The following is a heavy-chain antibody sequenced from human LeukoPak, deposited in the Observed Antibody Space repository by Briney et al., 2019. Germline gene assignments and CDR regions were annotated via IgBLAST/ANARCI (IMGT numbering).Heavy chain of an antibody. CDR2: IISDVTTT. Sequence: GGSLRLSCAASGFTFSSYWMHWVRQAPGQGLVWVSRIISDVTTTIYADSVKGRFTISRDNAKDTVYLQMNSLRAEETAVYYCAKDPPPVVGRTMRRDFEYWGQGTLVTVSS. V-gene: IGHV3-74*01. D-gene: IGHD1-14*01. J-gene: IGHJ4*02. CDR1: GFTFSSYW. CDR3: AKDPPPVVGRTMRRDFEY.